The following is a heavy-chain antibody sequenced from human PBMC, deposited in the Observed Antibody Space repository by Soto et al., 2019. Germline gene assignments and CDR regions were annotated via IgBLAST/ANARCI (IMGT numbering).Heavy chain of an antibody. CDR3: ARGRPARKESGSYFDY. Sequence: SATLSLTCAVYGGSFSGYYWSWIRQPPGKGLEWIGEINHSGSTNYNPSLKSRVTISVDTSKNQFSLKLSSVTAADTAVYYCARGRPARKESGSYFDYWGQGTLVTVSS. D-gene: IGHD1-26*01. CDR2: INHSGST. J-gene: IGHJ4*02. CDR1: GGSFSGYY. V-gene: IGHV4-34*01.